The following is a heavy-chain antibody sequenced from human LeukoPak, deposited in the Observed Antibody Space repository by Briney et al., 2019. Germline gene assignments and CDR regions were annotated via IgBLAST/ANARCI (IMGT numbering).Heavy chain of an antibody. J-gene: IGHJ4*02. D-gene: IGHD3-10*01. CDR1: GGSFSGYY. Sequence: PSETLSLTCAVYGGSFSGYYWSWIRQPPGTGLEWTGEINHSGSTNYNPPLNSRVSISVETSMIQFSLKLSSVAAADMAVYYCARGRHRGYYGSGMPFDYWGQGTLVTVSS. V-gene: IGHV4-34*01. CDR2: INHSGST. CDR3: ARGRHRGYYGSGMPFDY.